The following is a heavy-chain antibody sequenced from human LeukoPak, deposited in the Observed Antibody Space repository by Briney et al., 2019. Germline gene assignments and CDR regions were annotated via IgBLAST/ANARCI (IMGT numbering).Heavy chain of an antibody. J-gene: IGHJ4*02. D-gene: IGHD1-26*01. CDR2: IYYSGSS. CDR3: ARGAVGGSYDY. Sequence: SETLSLTCTVSGGSISSYYWSWIRQPPGKGLEWIGYIYYSGSSNYNPSLKSRVTISVDTSKNQFSLKLSSVTAADTAVYYCARGAVGGSYDYWGQGTLVTVSS. V-gene: IGHV4-59*13. CDR1: GGSISSYY.